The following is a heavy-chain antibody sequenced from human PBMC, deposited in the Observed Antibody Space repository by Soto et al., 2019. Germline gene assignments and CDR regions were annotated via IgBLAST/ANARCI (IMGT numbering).Heavy chain of an antibody. CDR1: GFTFSSYW. CDR2: INVDGGIT. CDR3: ARDDTGDSAAFWFDP. D-gene: IGHD4-17*01. J-gene: IGHJ5*02. V-gene: IGHV3-74*01. Sequence: GGSLRLSCAASGFTFSSYWMYWVRQAPGKGLVWVSRINVDGGITGYADSVKGRFTISRDNAKNTLYLQMNSLRAEDTAVYYCARDDTGDSAAFWFDPWGQGTLVTVSS.